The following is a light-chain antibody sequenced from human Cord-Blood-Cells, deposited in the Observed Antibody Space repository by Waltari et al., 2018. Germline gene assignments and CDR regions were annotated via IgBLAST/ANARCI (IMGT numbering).Light chain of an antibody. CDR3: QQYNNWPPLT. CDR1: QSVSSN. J-gene: IGKJ4*01. V-gene: IGKV3-15*01. CDR2: GAS. Sequence: EIVMTQSPATMSVSPGERATLSCRASQSVSSNLAWYQQKPGQAPRLLIYGASTRANGIPAMFSGSGSGTEFTLTISSLQSEDFAVYYCQQYNNWPPLTFGGGTKVEIK.